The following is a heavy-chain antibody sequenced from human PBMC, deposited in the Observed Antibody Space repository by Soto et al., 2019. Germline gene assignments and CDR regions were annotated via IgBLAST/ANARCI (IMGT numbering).Heavy chain of an antibody. V-gene: IGHV1-18*01. CDR3: ARDTSIAVGAPFPPFDP. CDR1: GYTFTSYG. CDR2: ISAYNGNT. D-gene: IGHD6-19*01. J-gene: IGHJ5*02. Sequence: ASVKVSCKASGYTFTSYGISWVRQAPGQGLEWMGWISAYNGNTNYAQKLQGRVTMTTDTSTSTAYMELSSLRSEDTAVYYCARDTSIAVGAPFPPFDPWGQGTLVTVSS.